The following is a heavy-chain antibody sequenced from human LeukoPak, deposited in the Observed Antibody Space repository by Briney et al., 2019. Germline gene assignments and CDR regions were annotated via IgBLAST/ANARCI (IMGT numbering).Heavy chain of an antibody. Sequence: PGESLKISCKGSGYSFTTYWIGWVRQMPGKGLEWMGIIYPVVSNTRYGPSFQGQVTISADRSINTSYLQWSSLKASDTAIYYCAKVLRGFCSNTSCPNWFDPWGQGTLVTVSS. CDR3: AKVLRGFCSNTSCPNWFDP. V-gene: IGHV5-51*01. J-gene: IGHJ5*02. D-gene: IGHD2-2*01. CDR1: GYSFTTYW. CDR2: IYPVVSNT.